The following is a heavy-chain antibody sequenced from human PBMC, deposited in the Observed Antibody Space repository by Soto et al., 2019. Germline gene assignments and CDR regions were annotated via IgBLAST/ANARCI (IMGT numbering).Heavy chain of an antibody. J-gene: IGHJ4*02. Sequence: GGPLRLSCAASGFTFSSYAMSLVSQAPGKGLEWVSAISGSGGSTYYADSVKGRFTISRDNSKNTLYLQMNSLRAEDTAVYYCAKGRGYSGYDIVFDYWGQGTLVTVSS. D-gene: IGHD5-12*01. CDR1: GFTFSSYA. CDR3: AKGRGYSGYDIVFDY. CDR2: ISGSGGST. V-gene: IGHV3-23*01.